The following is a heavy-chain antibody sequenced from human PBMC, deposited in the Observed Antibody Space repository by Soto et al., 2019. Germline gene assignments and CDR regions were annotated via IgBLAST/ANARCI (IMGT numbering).Heavy chain of an antibody. CDR1: GFTFSSYA. V-gene: IGHV3-23*01. J-gene: IGHJ4*02. CDR2: ISGSGGST. Sequence: TGGSLRLSWAASGFTFSSYAMSWVRQAPGKGLEWVSAISGSGGSTYYADSVKGRFTISRDNSKNTLYLQMNSLRAEDTAVYYCAKDVDTAMVTRSYFDYWGQGTLVTVSS. CDR3: AKDVDTAMVTRSYFDY. D-gene: IGHD5-18*01.